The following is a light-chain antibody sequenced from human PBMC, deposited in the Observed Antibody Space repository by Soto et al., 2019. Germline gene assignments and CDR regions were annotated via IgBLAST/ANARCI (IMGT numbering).Light chain of an antibody. Sequence: DIQMTQSPSTLSAPVGDRVTITCRASQSVSSWLAWYQQKPGKAPNLLLYTASSLESGVPSRFSGSGSGTEFTLTISSLQPDDFATYYCQQYNSAWTFGQGTKVDIK. CDR3: QQYNSAWT. V-gene: IGKV1-5*03. CDR2: TAS. CDR1: QSVSSW. J-gene: IGKJ1*01.